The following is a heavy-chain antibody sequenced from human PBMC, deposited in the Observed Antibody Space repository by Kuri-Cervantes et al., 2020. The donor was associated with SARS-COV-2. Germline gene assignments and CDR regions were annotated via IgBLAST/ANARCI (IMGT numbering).Heavy chain of an antibody. J-gene: IGHJ4*02. Sequence: GESLKISCAASGFTFSSYAMHWVRQAPGKGLEWVAVISYDGSNKYYADSVKGRFTISRDNSKNTLYLQMNSLRAEDTAVYYCARGDYGDYGDYWGQGTLVTDSS. CDR2: ISYDGSNK. D-gene: IGHD4-17*01. CDR1: GFTFSSYA. CDR3: ARGDYGDYGDY. V-gene: IGHV3-30-3*01.